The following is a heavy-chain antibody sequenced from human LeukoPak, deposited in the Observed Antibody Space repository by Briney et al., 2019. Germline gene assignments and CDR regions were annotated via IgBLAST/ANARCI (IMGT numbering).Heavy chain of an antibody. J-gene: IGHJ4*02. Sequence: SETLSLTCTVSGGSISNYYWGWIRQPPGKGLEWIGSIFYTGSTYYNPSLKSRVTISVDTSKNQFSLKLNSVTAADTAVYYCARHCSGGTCYSDFDYWGQGTLVTVSS. V-gene: IGHV4-39*01. CDR1: GGSISNYY. CDR3: ARHCSGGTCYSDFDY. D-gene: IGHD2-15*01. CDR2: IFYTGST.